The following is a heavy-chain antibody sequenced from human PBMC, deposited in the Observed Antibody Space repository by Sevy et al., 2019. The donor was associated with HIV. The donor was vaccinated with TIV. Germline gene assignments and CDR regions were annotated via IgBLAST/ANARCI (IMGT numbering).Heavy chain of an antibody. CDR3: ARGGGAVDHGMDV. CDR1: GGTFSSYD. Sequence: ASVKVSCKASGGTFSSYDINWVRQAPGQGLEWMGQIIPMLGTSSYAHTLQGRVTITADESTSTAYMDLSSLRSEDTAVYYCARGGGAVDHGMDVWGQGTTVTVSS. J-gene: IGHJ6*02. CDR2: IIPMLGTS. D-gene: IGHD2-21*01. V-gene: IGHV1-69*11.